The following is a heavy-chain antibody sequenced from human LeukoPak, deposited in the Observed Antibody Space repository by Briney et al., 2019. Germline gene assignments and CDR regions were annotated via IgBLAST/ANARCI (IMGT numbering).Heavy chain of an antibody. CDR3: AKAESGRYLKLAFDI. Sequence: GGSLRLSCAASGFTFDDYAMHWVRQAPGKGLEWVSLISGDGGSTYYADSVKGRFTISRDNSKNSLYLQMNSLRTEDTALYYCAKAESGRYLKLAFDIWGQGTMVTVSS. CDR1: GFTFDDYA. CDR2: ISGDGGST. V-gene: IGHV3-43*02. J-gene: IGHJ3*02. D-gene: IGHD1-26*01.